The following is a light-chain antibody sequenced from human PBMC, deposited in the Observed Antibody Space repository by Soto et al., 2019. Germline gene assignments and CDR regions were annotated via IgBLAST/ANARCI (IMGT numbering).Light chain of an antibody. J-gene: IGKJ4*01. CDR2: GAS. CDR3: QHYSQWSLT. CDR1: QSVDST. V-gene: IGKV3-15*01. Sequence: EIVMTQSPATLSASPGERATLSCRASQSVDSTLAWYQQKPGQAPRLLIYGASTRVTGIPARFSGSGSGTEFTLTISSLQSEDFAVYYCQHYSQWSLTFGGWPKVEIK.